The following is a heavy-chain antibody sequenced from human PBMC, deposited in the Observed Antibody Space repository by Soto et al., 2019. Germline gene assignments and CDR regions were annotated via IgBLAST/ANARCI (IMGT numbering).Heavy chain of an antibody. CDR2: IYWDDDK. CDR1: GFSLSARPVA. D-gene: IGHD1-1*01. Sequence: QITLRESGPTRVKPTQTLTLTCTFSGFSLSARPVAVGWIRQPLGKALERLALIYWDDDKRYSPSLMSRLTITKDTSKNQVVLTMTNMDPLDTAIYYCVHRAGIDGNWNGGYFDYWGQGALVTVSS. CDR3: VHRAGIDGNWNGGYFDY. V-gene: IGHV2-5*02. J-gene: IGHJ4*02.